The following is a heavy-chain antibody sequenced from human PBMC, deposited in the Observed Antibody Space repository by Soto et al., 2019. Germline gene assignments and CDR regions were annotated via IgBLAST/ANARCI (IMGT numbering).Heavy chain of an antibody. CDR1: SGSLSGYY. CDR2: ISQSGNT. J-gene: IGHJ4*02. D-gene: IGHD2-15*01. CDR3: ASDIASYAYGEVY. Sequence: PSETLSLTCSIYSGSLSGYYWSWIRQPPGKGLEWIGEISQSGNTNYSPSLKSRVSISIDTSKKQFSLNLASVSAADTAVYYCASDIASYAYGEVYWGQG. V-gene: IGHV4-34*01.